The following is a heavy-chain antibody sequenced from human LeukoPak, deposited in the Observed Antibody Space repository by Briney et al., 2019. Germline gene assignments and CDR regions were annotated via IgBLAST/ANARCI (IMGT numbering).Heavy chain of an antibody. CDR1: GLTFSSYG. CDR3: AKDSPILDIVVGPAAPPPCT. Sequence: GGSLRLSCAASGLTFSSYGMHWVRQAPGKGLEWVAFIRYDGSNKYYADSVKGRFTISRDNSKNTLYLQMNSLRAEDPAVYYCAKDSPILDIVVGPAAPPPCTWGHGAL. V-gene: IGHV3-30*02. D-gene: IGHD2-2*01. J-gene: IGHJ5*01. CDR2: IRYDGSNK.